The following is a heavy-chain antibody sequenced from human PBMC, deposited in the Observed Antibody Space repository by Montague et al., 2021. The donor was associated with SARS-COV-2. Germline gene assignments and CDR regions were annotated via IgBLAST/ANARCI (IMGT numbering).Heavy chain of an antibody. CDR3: ARVRYFDTTFDY. CDR1: GFSLSTSGMC. V-gene: IGHV2-70*01. J-gene: IGHJ4*02. CDR2: XDWDDDK. Sequence: PALVKPTQTLTLTCTFSGFSLSTSGMCVSWIRQPPGKALEWLALXDWDDDKFYSTSLKTRLTISKDTSKNQVILTMTNMDPVDTATYYCARVRYFDTTFDYWGQGTLVTVSS. D-gene: IGHD3-9*01.